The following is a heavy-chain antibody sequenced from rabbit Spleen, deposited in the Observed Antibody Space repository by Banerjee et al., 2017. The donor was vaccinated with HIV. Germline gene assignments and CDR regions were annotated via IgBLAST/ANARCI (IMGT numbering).Heavy chain of an antibody. CDR2: IYTGSGDT. Sequence: QEQLEESGGDLVKPEGSLTLTCTASGFSFGSGYYMSWVRQAPGKGLEWIGFIYTGSGDTYYASWAKGRFTISKTSSTTVTLQVTSLTAADTATYFCARGDSGYGYAHDFWGPGTLVTVS. CDR1: GFSFGSGYY. D-gene: IGHD6-1*01. J-gene: IGHJ6*01. CDR3: ARGDSGYGYAHDF. V-gene: IGHV1S45*01.